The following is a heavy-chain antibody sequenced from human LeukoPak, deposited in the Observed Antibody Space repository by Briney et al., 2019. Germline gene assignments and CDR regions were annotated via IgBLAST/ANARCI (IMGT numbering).Heavy chain of an antibody. Sequence: GGSLRLSCAASGFSFGSYSMNWVRQAPGKGLEWVSSISSTSRSSYIFYAESVEGRFTISRDNTKNSLFLQMNSLIAEGTAVYYCARGYIDNLGYSPRSAFDKWGQGTLVTVSS. CDR3: ARGYIDNLGYSPRSAFDK. D-gene: IGHD3-22*01. CDR1: GFSFGSYS. CDR2: ISSTSRSSYI. J-gene: IGHJ4*02. V-gene: IGHV3-21*01.